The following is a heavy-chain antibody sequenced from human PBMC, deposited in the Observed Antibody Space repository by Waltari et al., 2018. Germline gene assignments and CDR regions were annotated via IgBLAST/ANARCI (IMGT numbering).Heavy chain of an antibody. V-gene: IGHV4-4*07. J-gene: IGHJ6*03. CDR3: GRIYWGFVFYVDV. CDR2: IESSGIN. Sequence: IESSGINKYNPSFKSRVAMSVDTSKNQFSLKLNSVTAADTAVYYCGRIYWGFVFYVDVWGKGTTVTVSS. D-gene: IGHD5-12*01.